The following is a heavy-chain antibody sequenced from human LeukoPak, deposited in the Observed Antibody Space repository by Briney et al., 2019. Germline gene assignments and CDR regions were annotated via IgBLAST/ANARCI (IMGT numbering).Heavy chain of an antibody. CDR1: GGSISSGGYY. D-gene: IGHD2-15*01. V-gene: IGHV4-31*03. J-gene: IGHJ4*02. CDR3: ARHPGYCSGGSCSVFDY. Sequence: PSETLSLTCTVSGGSISSGGYYWSWIRQHPGKGLEWIGYIYYSGSTYYNPSLKSRVTISVDTSKNQFSLKLSSVTAADTAVYYCARHPGYCSGGSCSVFDYWGQGILVTVSS. CDR2: IYYSGST.